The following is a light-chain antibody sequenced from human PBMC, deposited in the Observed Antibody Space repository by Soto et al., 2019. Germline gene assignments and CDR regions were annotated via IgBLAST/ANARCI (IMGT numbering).Light chain of an antibody. J-gene: IGKJ4*01. V-gene: IGKV1-5*01. CDR3: HQYNSYHT. Sequence: DLQMTQSPSTLSAFVGDRVTITCRASQSVNSWLAWYQQRPGKAPKLLIYDASTLESGVPSRFSGSGSGTEFTLTISSLQPDDFATYFCHQYNSYHTFGGGTKVDIK. CDR2: DAS. CDR1: QSVNSW.